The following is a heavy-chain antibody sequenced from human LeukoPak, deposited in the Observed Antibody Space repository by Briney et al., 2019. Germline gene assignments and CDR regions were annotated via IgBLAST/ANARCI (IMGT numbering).Heavy chain of an antibody. Sequence: ASVKVSCKASGYTFTGYYMHWVRQAPGQGLEWMGRINPNSGGTNYAQKFQGGVTMTRDTSISTAYMELSRLRSDDTAEYYCARDSRVAASDCWGQGTLVTVSS. CDR1: GYTFTGYY. V-gene: IGHV1-2*06. D-gene: IGHD2-15*01. CDR2: INPNSGGT. CDR3: ARDSRVAASDC. J-gene: IGHJ4*02.